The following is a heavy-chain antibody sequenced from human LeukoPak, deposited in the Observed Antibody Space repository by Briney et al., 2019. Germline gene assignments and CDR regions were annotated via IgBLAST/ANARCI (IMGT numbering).Heavy chain of an antibody. CDR2: IYTSGST. CDR3: ARSPFYCSSTSCYGIPYYFDY. CDR1: GGSISSYY. Sequence: SETLSLTCTVSGGSISSYYWSWIRQPAGKGLEWIGRIYTSGSTNYNPSLKSRVTMSVDTSKNQFSLKLSSVTAADTAVYYCARSPFYCSSTSCYGIPYYFDYWGQGTLVTVSS. V-gene: IGHV4-4*07. D-gene: IGHD2-2*01. J-gene: IGHJ4*02.